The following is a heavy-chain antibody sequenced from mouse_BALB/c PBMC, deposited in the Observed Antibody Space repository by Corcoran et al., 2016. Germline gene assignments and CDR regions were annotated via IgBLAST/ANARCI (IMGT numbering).Heavy chain of an antibody. CDR2: INTYTGEP. CDR1: GYTFTNYG. CDR3: VYDYDRGGYYFDY. J-gene: IGHJ2*01. D-gene: IGHD2-4*01. Sequence: QIQLVQSGPELKKPGETVKISCKASGYTFTNYGMNWVKQAPGKGLKWMGWINTYTGEPTYADDFKGRFAFSLETSASTAYLQINNLKNEDMATYFGVYDYDRGGYYFDYWGQGTTLTVSS. V-gene: IGHV9-1*02.